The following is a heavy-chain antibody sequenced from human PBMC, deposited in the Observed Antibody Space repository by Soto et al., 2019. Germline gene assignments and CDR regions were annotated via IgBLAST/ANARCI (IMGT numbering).Heavy chain of an antibody. Sequence: GGSLRRAGAGSGFTFSNYAMSWVLQGPWKGLEWVSAISGNGVSTYYADSVRGRFTISRDNSKNTLYLQMNRLRADDTAVYYCAKDAITMVRGTNNWFDPWGQGTLVTVSS. V-gene: IGHV3-23*01. J-gene: IGHJ5*02. D-gene: IGHD3-10*01. CDR2: ISGNGVST. CDR1: GFTFSNYA. CDR3: AKDAITMVRGTNNWFDP.